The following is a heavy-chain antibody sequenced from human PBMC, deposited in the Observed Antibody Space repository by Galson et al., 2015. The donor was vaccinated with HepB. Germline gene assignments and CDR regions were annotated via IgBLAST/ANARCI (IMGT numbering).Heavy chain of an antibody. CDR1: GFTFGDYA. D-gene: IGHD2-2*01. CDR3: TRPVWLYCSSTSCYLVSGVYGMDV. Sequence: SLRLSCAASGFTFGDYAMSWFRQAPGKGLEWVGFIRSKAYGGTTECAASVKGRFTISRDDSKSIAYLQMNSLKTEDTAVYYCTRPVWLYCSSTSCYLVSGVYGMDVWGQGTTVTVSS. CDR2: IRSKAYGGTT. V-gene: IGHV3-49*03. J-gene: IGHJ6*02.